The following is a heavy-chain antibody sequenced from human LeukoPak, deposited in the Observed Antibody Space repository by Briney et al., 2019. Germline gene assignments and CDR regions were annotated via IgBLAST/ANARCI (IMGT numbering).Heavy chain of an antibody. D-gene: IGHD2-15*01. J-gene: IGHJ3*02. V-gene: IGHV1-2*02. CDR1: GYTFTGYY. CDR2: INPNSGGT. CDR3: AGDRGYCSGGSCFDAFDI. Sequence: ASVRVSCKASGYTFTGYYMHWVRQAPGQGLEWMGWINPNSGGTNYAQKFQGRVTMTRDTSISTAYMELSRLRSDDTAVYYCAGDRGYCSGGSCFDAFDIRGQGTMVTVSS.